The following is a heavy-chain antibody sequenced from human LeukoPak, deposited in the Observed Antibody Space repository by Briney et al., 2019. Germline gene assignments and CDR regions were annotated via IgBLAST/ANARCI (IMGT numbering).Heavy chain of an antibody. CDR3: ARDGQYDSSGLGAFDI. CDR1: GGTFSSYA. CDR2: IIPIFGTA. D-gene: IGHD3-22*01. J-gene: IGHJ3*02. V-gene: IGHV1-69*13. Sequence: SVKVSCKASGGTFSSYAISWVRQAPGQGLEWMGGIIPIFGTANYAQKFQGRVTITADESTSTAYMELRSLRSDDTAVYYCARDGQYDSSGLGAFDIWGQGTMVTVSS.